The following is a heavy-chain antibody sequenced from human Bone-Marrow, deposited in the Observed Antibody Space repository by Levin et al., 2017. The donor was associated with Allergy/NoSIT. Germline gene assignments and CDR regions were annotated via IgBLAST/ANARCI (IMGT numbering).Heavy chain of an antibody. Sequence: SGPTLVKPTQTLTLTCTFSGFSLSTAGVGVGWIRPPPGEALEWLALFYWNDVRGYSPSLKSRLTITKDTSKNQVVLTMTNMDPVDTATYYCAHAGIYSSTWYYFDDWGQGALVTVSS. D-gene: IGHD6-13*01. J-gene: IGHJ4*02. CDR2: FYWNDVR. CDR3: AHAGIYSSTWYYFDD. CDR1: GFSLSTAGVG. V-gene: IGHV2-5*01.